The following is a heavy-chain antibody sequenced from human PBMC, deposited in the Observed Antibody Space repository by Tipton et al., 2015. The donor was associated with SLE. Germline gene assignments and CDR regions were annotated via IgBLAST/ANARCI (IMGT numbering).Heavy chain of an antibody. CDR2: ISSSGNTI. J-gene: IGHJ4*02. CDR1: GFTFSSYE. CDR3: ARGVRFLEWLGDY. V-gene: IGHV3-48*03. Sequence: SLRLSCAASGFTFSSYEMNWVSQAPGKGLELVSYISSSGNTIYYADSVKGRFTISRDNAKNSLYLQMNSLRAEDTAVYYCARGVRFLEWLGDYWGQGTLVNVSS. D-gene: IGHD3-3*01.